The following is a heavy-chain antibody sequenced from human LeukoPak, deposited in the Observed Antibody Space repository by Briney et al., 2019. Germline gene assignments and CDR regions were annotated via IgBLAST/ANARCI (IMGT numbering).Heavy chain of an antibody. J-gene: IGHJ6*03. CDR1: GFTFSDYY. CDR3: AKGGGYEAQYYYYYLDV. D-gene: IGHD5-12*01. Sequence: GGSLRLSCAASGFTFSDYYMSWLRQAPGKGLEWVSYISSSGSTIYYADSVKGRFTISRDNSKNTLYLQMKSLRAEDTAVYYCAKGGGYEAQYYYYYLDVWGKGTTVTISS. V-gene: IGHV3-11*04. CDR2: ISSSGSTI.